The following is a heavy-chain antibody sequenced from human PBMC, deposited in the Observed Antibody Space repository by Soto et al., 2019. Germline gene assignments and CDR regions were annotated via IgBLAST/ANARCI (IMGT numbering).Heavy chain of an antibody. Sequence: GGSLRLSCAASGFPFPSYAIIWIRQVPGRGLEWVSGLYGSGRGIHYADSVKGRFTISRDNSAYTVYLQMNNLRVEDTATYYCAKDAGSGDGGWLAPDWGQGTVVTGSS. D-gene: IGHD4-17*01. CDR3: AKDAGSGDGGWLAPD. CDR1: GFPFPSYA. V-gene: IGHV3-23*01. CDR2: LYGSGRGI. J-gene: IGHJ4*02.